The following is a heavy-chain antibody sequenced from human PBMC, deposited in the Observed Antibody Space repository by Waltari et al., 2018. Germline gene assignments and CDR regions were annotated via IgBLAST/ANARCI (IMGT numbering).Heavy chain of an antibody. CDR2: INAGNGNT. V-gene: IGHV1-3*01. D-gene: IGHD6-13*01. CDR1: GYTFTSYA. CDR3: AAAAGRGGMDV. J-gene: IGHJ6*02. Sequence: QVQLVQSGAEVKKPGASVKVSCKASGYTFTSYAMHWVRQAPGQRLEWMGWINAGNGNTKYSQKFQGRVTITRDTSASTAYMELSSLRSEDTVVYYCAAAAGRGGMDVWGQGTTVTVSS.